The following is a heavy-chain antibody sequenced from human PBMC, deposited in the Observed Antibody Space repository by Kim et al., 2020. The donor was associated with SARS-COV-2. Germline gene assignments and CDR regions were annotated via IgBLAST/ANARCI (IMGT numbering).Heavy chain of an antibody. Sequence: SVKVSCKASGGTFSSYAISWVRQAPGQGLEWMGGIIPIFGTANYAQKFQGRVTITADESTSTAYMELSSLRSEDTAVYYCARDLGPRMVRGVNNAFDIWGQGTMVTVSS. D-gene: IGHD3-10*01. J-gene: IGHJ3*02. CDR2: IIPIFGTA. V-gene: IGHV1-69*13. CDR3: ARDLGPRMVRGVNNAFDI. CDR1: GGTFSSYA.